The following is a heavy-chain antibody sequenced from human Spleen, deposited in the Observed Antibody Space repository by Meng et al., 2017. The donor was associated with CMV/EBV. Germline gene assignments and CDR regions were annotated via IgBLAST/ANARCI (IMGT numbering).Heavy chain of an antibody. CDR3: AHCRDFFETPGP. CDR2: IKSKGGGGTA. D-gene: IGHD3-3*01. Sequence: EGWVVESGGGLANPGESLRLSCEVSGLKFSDAWVTWARQAPGKGLEWVGRIKSKGGGGTADYAAPVKGRFTMSRDDSKNTIYLQMNSLKIEDTAVYLCAHCRDFFETPGPWGPGTLVTVSS. CDR1: GLKFSDAW. V-gene: IGHV3-15*01. J-gene: IGHJ5*02.